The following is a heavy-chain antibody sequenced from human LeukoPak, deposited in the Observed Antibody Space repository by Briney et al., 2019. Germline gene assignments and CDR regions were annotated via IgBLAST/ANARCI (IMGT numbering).Heavy chain of an antibody. CDR3: AKAPATGEGYYFYYMDD. J-gene: IGHJ6*03. Sequence: GGSLRLSCAASGFTFSSYAMSWVRQAPGKGLEWVSAISGSGGSTYYADSVKGRFTISRDNSKNTLYLQTNSLGAGDTAVYFCAKAPATGEGYYFYYMDDWGKGTTVTVSS. CDR1: GFTFSSYA. D-gene: IGHD7-27*01. V-gene: IGHV3-23*01. CDR2: ISGSGGST.